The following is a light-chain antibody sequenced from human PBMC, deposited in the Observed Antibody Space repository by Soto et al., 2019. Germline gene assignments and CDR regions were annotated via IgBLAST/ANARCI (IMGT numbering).Light chain of an antibody. J-gene: IGLJ1*01. CDR2: EVS. V-gene: IGLV2-14*01. CDR1: STDIAPYNY. Sequence: QSALTQPASVSGSPGQSITISCTGTSTDIAPYNYVSWYQQHPGKAPKLIICEVSNRPSGVSNRFSGSKSGNTASLTISGLQAEDEADYYCSSYSGTSDYVFGNGTKVTV. CDR3: SSYSGTSDYV.